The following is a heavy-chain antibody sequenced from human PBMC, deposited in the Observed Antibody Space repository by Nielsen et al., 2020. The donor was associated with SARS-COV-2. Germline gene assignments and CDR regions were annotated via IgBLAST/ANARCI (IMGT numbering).Heavy chain of an antibody. CDR3: ARDMIAVAGNYFQH. V-gene: IGHV3-23*01. Sequence: GESLKISCAASGFTFSSYAMSWVRQAPGKGLEWVSGIIGSGRGTYYADSVKGRFTISRDNSKNTLYLQMNSLRAEDTAVYYYARDMIAVAGNYFQHWGQGTLVTVSS. CDR2: IIGSGRGT. J-gene: IGHJ1*01. D-gene: IGHD6-19*01. CDR1: GFTFSSYA.